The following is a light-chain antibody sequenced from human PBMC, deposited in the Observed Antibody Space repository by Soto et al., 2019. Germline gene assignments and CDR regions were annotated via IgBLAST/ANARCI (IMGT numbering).Light chain of an antibody. CDR3: QQYNNWPPRT. Sequence: EIVMTQSPATLSVSPGERATLSCRASQSVSSNLAWYEQKPGQAPRLLIYGASTSAPGIPARFSGSRSGTEFTLTISSLQSGDFEVYYCQQYNNWPPRTFGQGTKVEIK. J-gene: IGKJ1*01. CDR2: GAS. CDR1: QSVSSN. V-gene: IGKV3-15*01.